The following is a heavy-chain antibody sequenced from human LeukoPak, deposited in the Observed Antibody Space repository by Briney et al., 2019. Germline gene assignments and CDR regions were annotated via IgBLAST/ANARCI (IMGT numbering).Heavy chain of an antibody. V-gene: IGHV1-46*01. CDR3: ARDNSVGDIAWWFDP. CDR2: INPSGSST. D-gene: IGHD3-16*02. Sequence: ASMKVSCKASGYTFTSHYMHWVRQAPGQGLEWMGLINPSGSSTLYAQKFQGRVTMTRDMSTTTDYMELSSLRSEDTAVYYCARDNSVGDIAWWFDPWGQGTLVTVSS. J-gene: IGHJ5*02. CDR1: GYTFTSHY.